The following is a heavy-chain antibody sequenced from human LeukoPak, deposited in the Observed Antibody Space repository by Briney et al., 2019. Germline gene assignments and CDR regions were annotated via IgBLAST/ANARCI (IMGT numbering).Heavy chain of an antibody. J-gene: IGHJ3*02. CDR1: GYTFTGYY. Sequence: GASVKVSCKASGYTFTGYYMHWVRQAPGQGLEWMGRINPNSGDTNYAQKFQGRVTMTRDTSISTAYMELSRPRSDDTAVYYCARDSFGVWSFDIWGQGTMVTVPS. CDR3: ARDSFGVWSFDI. V-gene: IGHV1-2*06. D-gene: IGHD6-19*01. CDR2: INPNSGDT.